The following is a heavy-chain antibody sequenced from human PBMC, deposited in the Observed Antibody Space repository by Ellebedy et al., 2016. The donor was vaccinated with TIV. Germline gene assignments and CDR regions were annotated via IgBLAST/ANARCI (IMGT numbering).Heavy chain of an antibody. J-gene: IGHJ6*02. CDR2: IDYSGIT. Sequence: GSLRLSCSVSGPSIRGYYWTWIRQTPGKGLEWIGNIDYSGITKDNPSLKSRITIAIDRSKNQFSLNLGSASAADTAVYFCARDGVDGMDVWGQGTTVVVSS. V-gene: IGHV4-59*01. D-gene: IGHD2-15*01. CDR3: ARDGVDGMDV. CDR1: GPSIRGYY.